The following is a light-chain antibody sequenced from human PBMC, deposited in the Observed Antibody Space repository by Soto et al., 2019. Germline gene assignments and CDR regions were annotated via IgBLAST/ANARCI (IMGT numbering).Light chain of an antibody. J-gene: IGLJ1*01. Sequence: QSVLTQPVSVSGPPGESIGISCTGTSSDVGGYGYVSWSQRHPGKATKIMIYEVSNRPSGVSNRFSGSKSGNTASLTISGLQAEDEADYYCSSYTSSSTGVFGTGTKVTVL. CDR2: EVS. V-gene: IGLV2-14*01. CDR3: SSYTSSSTGV. CDR1: SSDVGGYGY.